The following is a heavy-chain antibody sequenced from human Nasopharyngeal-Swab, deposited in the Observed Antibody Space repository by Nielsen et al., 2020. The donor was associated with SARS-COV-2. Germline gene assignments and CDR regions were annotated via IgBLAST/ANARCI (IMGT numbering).Heavy chain of an antibody. V-gene: IGHV4-39*01. J-gene: IGHJ6*03. CDR2: IYYSGNT. CDR1: GGSISSSSSY. CDR3: ARHVLGNYYYYMDV. Sequence: GSLRLSCTVSGGSISSSSSYWGWIRQPPGKGLEWIGSIYYSGNTYYNLSLKSRVTISVDTSKNLFSLKLSSVTAADTAVYYCARHVLGNYYYYMDVWGKGTTVTVSS.